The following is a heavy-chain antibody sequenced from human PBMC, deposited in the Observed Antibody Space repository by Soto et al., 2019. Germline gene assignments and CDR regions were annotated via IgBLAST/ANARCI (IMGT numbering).Heavy chain of an antibody. CDR2: ISSSSSTI. J-gene: IGHJ6*02. V-gene: IGHV3-48*02. CDR3: ARDNLRSPGWDV. Sequence: EVQLVESGGGLVQPGGSLRLSCEASGFTLSSYSMNWARQAPGQGLEWVSYISSSSSTIYYADSVKGRFTISRDNAKNSLYLQMNSLRDEDTAVYYCARDNLRSPGWDVWGQGTTVTVSS. CDR1: GFTLSSYS.